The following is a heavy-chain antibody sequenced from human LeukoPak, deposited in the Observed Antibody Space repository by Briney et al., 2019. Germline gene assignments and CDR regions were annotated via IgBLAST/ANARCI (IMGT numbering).Heavy chain of an antibody. CDR1: GFTFSDYY. J-gene: IGHJ4*02. D-gene: IGHD2-2*01. V-gene: IGHV3-11*06. CDR3: ARGNSAASQPPDY. CDR2: ISSSSSYI. Sequence: GGSLRLSCAASGFTFSDYYMNWIRQAPGKGLEWVSCISSSSSYISYADSVKGRFTISRDNAKNSLYLQMNSLRAEDTAVYYCARGNSAASQPPDYWGQGTLVTVSS.